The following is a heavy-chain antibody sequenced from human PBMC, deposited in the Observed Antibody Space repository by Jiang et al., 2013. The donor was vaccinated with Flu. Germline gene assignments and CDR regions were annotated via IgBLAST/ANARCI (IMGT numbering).Heavy chain of an antibody. D-gene: IGHD3-22*01. CDR1: GGSAAHYY. V-gene: IGHV4-59*02. CDR3: ARGYSYDLDGNYGGFDY. J-gene: IGHJ4*02. Sequence: QVQLQESGPGLVKPSETLSLTCSISGGSAAHYYWSWIRQSPGKGLEWIAFAYAGGGTKSDPKYNPSLKGRVTMSIDTSRDQLSLKLTSVTAADTALYFCARGYSYDLDGNYGGFDYWGQGTRVTVSS. CDR2: AYAGGGTKSDP.